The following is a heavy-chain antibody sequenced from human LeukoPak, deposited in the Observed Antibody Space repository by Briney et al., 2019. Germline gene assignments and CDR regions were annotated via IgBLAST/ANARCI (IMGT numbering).Heavy chain of an antibody. Sequence: SETLSLTCTVSGGSISSSSYYWGWIRQPPGKGLEWIGSIYYSGSTYYNPSLKSRVTISVDTSKNQFSLKVSSVTAADTAVYYCARGNYGTDYWGQGTLVTVSS. D-gene: IGHD1-7*01. CDR2: IYYSGST. J-gene: IGHJ4*02. CDR1: GGSISSSSYY. V-gene: IGHV4-39*01. CDR3: ARGNYGTDY.